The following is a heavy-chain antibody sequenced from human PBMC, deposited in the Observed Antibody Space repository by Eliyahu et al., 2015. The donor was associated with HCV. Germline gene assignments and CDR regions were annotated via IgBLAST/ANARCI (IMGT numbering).Heavy chain of an antibody. J-gene: IGHJ4*02. V-gene: IGHV5-10-1*01. CDR2: IXPSDSYS. CDR1: GYSFSSYW. Sequence: EVQLVQSGAEVKKXGESLRISCEGFGYSFSSYWITWVRQMPGKGLAWMGRIXPSDSYSYYNPSFEGHVTMSIDTSISTAYLQWSSLKASDSGMYYCAIIRSPGYPVDYWGQGTLVTVSS. CDR3: AIIRSPGYPVDY. D-gene: IGHD2-15*01.